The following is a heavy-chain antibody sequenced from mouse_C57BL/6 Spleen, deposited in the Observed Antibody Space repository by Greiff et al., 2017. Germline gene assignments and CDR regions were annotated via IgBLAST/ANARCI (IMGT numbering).Heavy chain of an antibody. V-gene: IGHV3-8*01. Sequence: EVKLMESGPGLAKPSQTLSLTCSVTGYSITSDYWNWIRKFPGNKLEYMGYISYSGSTYYNPSLKSRISITRDTSKNQYYLQLNSVTTEDTATYYCARSHITTVVADWYFDVWGTGTTVTVSS. CDR1: GYSITSDY. CDR3: ARSHITTVVADWYFDV. J-gene: IGHJ1*03. CDR2: ISYSGST. D-gene: IGHD1-1*01.